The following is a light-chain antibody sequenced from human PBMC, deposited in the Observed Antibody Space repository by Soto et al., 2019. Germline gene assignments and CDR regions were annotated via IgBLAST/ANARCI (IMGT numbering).Light chain of an antibody. CDR2: WAS. Sequence: DIVITQSPDSLAVSLGGRSSIDCKSSQSLLYGSSNENYLAWYQQKPGQPPKLLIHWASTRESGVPDRFSGRGSGKDLTITISSMHAEDVAVYSCKQYYDNHRKFGQGKKVDIK. J-gene: IGKJ1*01. CDR1: QSLLYGSSNENY. CDR3: KQYYDNHRK. V-gene: IGKV4-1*01.